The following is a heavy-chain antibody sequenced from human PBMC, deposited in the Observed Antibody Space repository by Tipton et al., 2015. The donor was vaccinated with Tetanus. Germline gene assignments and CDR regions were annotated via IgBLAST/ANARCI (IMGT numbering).Heavy chain of an antibody. Sequence: SLRLSCAASGFTFDDYAMHWVRQAPGKGLEWVSGITWTSGSIRCADSVKGRFTISRDNSKNTLYLQMNSLRAEDTAVYYCARGVWSGSYTGTIDYWGQGTLVTVSS. V-gene: IGHV3-9*01. CDR2: ITWTSGSI. J-gene: IGHJ4*02. D-gene: IGHD3-3*01. CDR1: GFTFDDYA. CDR3: ARGVWSGSYTGTIDY.